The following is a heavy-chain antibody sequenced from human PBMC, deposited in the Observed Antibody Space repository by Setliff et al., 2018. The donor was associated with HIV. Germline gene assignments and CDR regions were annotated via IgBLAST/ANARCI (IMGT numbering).Heavy chain of an antibody. CDR1: GGSINSGEYY. CDR2: IRSSGDT. Sequence: SETLSLTCTVSGGSINSGEYYWGWIRQSPGKGLEWIASIRSSGDTYYNPSLQSRVIISVDTSNNQISLKLTSVTAADTAVYYCTIPASSLAPNWGRGTQVTVSS. J-gene: IGHJ4*02. CDR3: TIPASSLAPN. V-gene: IGHV4-39*01.